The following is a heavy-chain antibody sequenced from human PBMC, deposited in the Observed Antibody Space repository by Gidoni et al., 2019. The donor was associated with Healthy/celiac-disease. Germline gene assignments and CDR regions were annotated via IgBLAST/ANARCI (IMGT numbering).Heavy chain of an antibody. CDR1: SYV. Sequence: SYVMHWVRQAPGKGLEWVAVISYDGSNKYYADSVKGRFTISRDNSKNTLYLQMKSLRAEDTAVYYCEKKGYYDIWSGETDAFDIWGQGTMVTVSS. V-gene: IGHV3-30*18. CDR3: EKKGYYDIWSGETDAFDI. J-gene: IGHJ3*02. CDR2: ISYDGSNK. D-gene: IGHD3-3*01.